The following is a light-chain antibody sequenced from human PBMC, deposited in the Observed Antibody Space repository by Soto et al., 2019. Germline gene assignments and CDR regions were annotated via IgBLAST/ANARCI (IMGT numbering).Light chain of an antibody. V-gene: IGKV3-11*01. CDR2: DAS. CDR1: QSVSSY. Sequence: ETVLTQSQATLSLSPGERATLSCMASQSVSSYLAWYQQKPGQAPRLLIYDASNRATGTPARFSGSGSGTDYTHTISGLEPEDFAVYYCQQRRNWPPWTFGQGIKGEIK. J-gene: IGKJ1*01. CDR3: QQRRNWPPWT.